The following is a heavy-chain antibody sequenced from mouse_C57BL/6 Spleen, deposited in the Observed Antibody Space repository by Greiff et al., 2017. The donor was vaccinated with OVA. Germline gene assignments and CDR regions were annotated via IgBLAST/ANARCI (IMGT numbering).Heavy chain of an antibody. CDR1: GFTFSSYG. V-gene: IGHV5-6*01. CDR3: ARQGSYYGSSYGFDY. CDR2: ISSGGSST. Sequence: DVQLVESGGDLVKPGGSLKLSCAASGFTFSSYGMSWVRQTPDKRLEWVATISSGGSSTYYPDSVKGRFTISRDNAKNTLYLQMSSLKSEDTAMYYCARQGSYYGSSYGFDYWGQGTTLTVSS. D-gene: IGHD1-1*01. J-gene: IGHJ2*01.